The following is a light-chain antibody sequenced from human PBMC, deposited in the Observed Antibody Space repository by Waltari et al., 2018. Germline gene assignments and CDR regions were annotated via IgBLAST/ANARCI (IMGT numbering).Light chain of an antibody. CDR1: QGIRSG. CDR3: QQCLTYPQA. Sequence: AIQLTQSPSSLSASIGDRVTISCLASQGIRSGLAWYQQKPGQPPKLLIYDASTLDSGVPSRFSGSGSGTDFTLTISSLQPEDFATYYCQQCLTYPQAFGQGTRLEIK. J-gene: IGKJ5*01. V-gene: IGKV1-13*02. CDR2: DAS.